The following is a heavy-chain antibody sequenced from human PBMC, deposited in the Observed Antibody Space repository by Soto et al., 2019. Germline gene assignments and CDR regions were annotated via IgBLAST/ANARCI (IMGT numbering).Heavy chain of an antibody. J-gene: IGHJ6*02. V-gene: IGHV3-30-3*01. CDR3: ARDRHTVTTRTRYLGPNGMDV. D-gene: IGHD4-17*01. CDR1: GFTFSSYA. CDR2: ISYDGSNK. Sequence: GGSLRLSCAASGFTFSSYAMHWVRQAPGKGLEWVAVISYDGSNKYYADSVKGRFTISRDNSKNTLYLQMNSLRAEDTAVYYCARDRHTVTTRTRYLGPNGMDVWGQGTTVTVSS.